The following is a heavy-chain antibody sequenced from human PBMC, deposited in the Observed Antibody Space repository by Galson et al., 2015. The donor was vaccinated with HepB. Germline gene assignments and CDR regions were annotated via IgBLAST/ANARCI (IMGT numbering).Heavy chain of an antibody. V-gene: IGHV3-64D*06. Sequence: SLRLSCAASGFTFSSAAMHWVRQAPGKGLEYVSAISSNGGSTYYADSVKGRFTISRDNSKNTLYLQMRSLRAEDTAVYYCVKDQVVRGVTNYYGMDVWGQGTTVTVSS. CDR2: ISSNGGST. CDR1: GFTFSSAA. CDR3: VKDQVVRGVTNYYGMDV. J-gene: IGHJ6*02. D-gene: IGHD3-10*01.